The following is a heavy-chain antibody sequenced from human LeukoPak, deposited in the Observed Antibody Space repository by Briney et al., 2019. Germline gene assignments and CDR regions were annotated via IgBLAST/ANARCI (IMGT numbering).Heavy chain of an antibody. CDR2: ISYDESNK. CDR1: GVIFSSYC. V-gene: IGHV3-30*03. Sequence: GGSLRLSCAAYGVIFSSYCRRWVRQAPGKGLEWVAVISYDESNKYYADSVKGRFTISRDNTKNTLYLQMNSLRAEDTVVYYCARAHSGTFYPNWFAPCGQGTRVTVSS. CDR3: ARAHSGTFYPNWFAP. D-gene: IGHD1-26*01. J-gene: IGHJ5*02.